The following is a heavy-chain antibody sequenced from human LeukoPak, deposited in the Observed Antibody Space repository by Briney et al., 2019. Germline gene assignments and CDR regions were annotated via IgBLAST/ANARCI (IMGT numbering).Heavy chain of an antibody. CDR1: GFTFSSYA. CDR2: ISGSGGST. Sequence: PGGSLRLSCAASGFTFSSYAMSWVRQAPGKGLEWVSAISGSGGSTYYADSVKGRFSISRDNSKNTLYLQMNNLRAEDTAVYYCAKGVRQWLTPSFDYWGQGTLVTVSS. V-gene: IGHV3-23*01. J-gene: IGHJ4*02. D-gene: IGHD6-19*01. CDR3: AKGVRQWLTPSFDY.